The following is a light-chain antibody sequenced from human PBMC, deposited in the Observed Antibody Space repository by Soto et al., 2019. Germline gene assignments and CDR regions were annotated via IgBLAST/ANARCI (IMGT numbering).Light chain of an antibody. Sequence: EIVMTQSPATLSVSPGERATLYCRASQSVITNLAWYQQKPGQAPRLLIVGSFARATGIPARFSGSGSGSEFTLTISGLQSEDFAVYYCQQYNDRPPITFGQGTRLENK. J-gene: IGKJ5*01. CDR1: QSVITN. V-gene: IGKV3-15*01. CDR3: QQYNDRPPIT. CDR2: GSF.